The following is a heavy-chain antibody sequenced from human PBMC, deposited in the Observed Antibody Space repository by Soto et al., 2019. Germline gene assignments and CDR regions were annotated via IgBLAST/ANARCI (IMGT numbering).Heavy chain of an antibody. D-gene: IGHD2-15*01. Sequence: SETLSLTCAVYGGSFSGYYWSWIRQPPGKGLEWIGEINHSGSTNYNPSLKSRVTISVDTAKNQFSLKLSSVTAADTAVYYCARENCSGGSCYRVGRKGWFDPWGQGTLVTVSS. CDR3: ARENCSGGSCYRVGRKGWFDP. J-gene: IGHJ5*02. CDR2: INHSGST. V-gene: IGHV4-34*01. CDR1: GGSFSGYY.